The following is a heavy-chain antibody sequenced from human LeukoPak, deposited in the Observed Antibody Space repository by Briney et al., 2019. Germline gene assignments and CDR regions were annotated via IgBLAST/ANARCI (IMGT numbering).Heavy chain of an antibody. CDR2: IYHRGSN. J-gene: IGHJ5*02. V-gene: IGHV4-30-2*01. CDR3: AREGGNWFDP. CDR1: GGSISSGGYS. D-gene: IGHD1-26*01. Sequence: AHTLSLPCAVSGGSISSGGYSGRWLAQPPGKGLEWRGYIYHRGSNYYNPSLKRRVTISVDRSKNQFSLKLSSVTAADTAVYYCAREGGNWFDPWGQGTLVTVSS.